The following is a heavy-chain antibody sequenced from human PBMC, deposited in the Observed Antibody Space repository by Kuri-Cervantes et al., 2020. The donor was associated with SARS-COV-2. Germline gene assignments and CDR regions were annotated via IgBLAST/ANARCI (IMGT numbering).Heavy chain of an antibody. J-gene: IGHJ6*04. V-gene: IGHV3-48*02. Sequence: GGSLRLSCAAPGFTFSNYSMNWVRQAPGKGLEWVSYLSSSSSTIYYSDTLKGRSTISRDNAKNSLYLQMNSLKDEDTAVYYWERAMTTGTMDFLDVWGKGTTVTVSS. CDR2: LSSSSSTI. CDR3: ERAMTTGTMDFLDV. D-gene: IGHD4-11*01. CDR1: GFTFSNYS.